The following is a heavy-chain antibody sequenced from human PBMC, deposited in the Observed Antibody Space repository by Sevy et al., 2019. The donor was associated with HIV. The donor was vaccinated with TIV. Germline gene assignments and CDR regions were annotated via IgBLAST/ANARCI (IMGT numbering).Heavy chain of an antibody. CDR1: GFNFSTYS. V-gene: IGHV3-48*02. Sequence: WGSLRLSCVASGFNFSTYSMNWVRQAPGKGLEWISYISTSANTIHYSDSVKGRFTISRDNAKKSLTLQMNSLRDEDTAVYYCVRDGYCSGGACYLLDYYFDLWGQGTLVTVSS. CDR3: VRDGYCSGGACYLLDYYFDL. CDR2: ISTSANTI. J-gene: IGHJ4*02. D-gene: IGHD2-15*01.